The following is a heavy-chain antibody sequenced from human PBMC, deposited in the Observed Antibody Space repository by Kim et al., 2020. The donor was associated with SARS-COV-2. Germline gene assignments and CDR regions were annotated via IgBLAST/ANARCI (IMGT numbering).Heavy chain of an antibody. J-gene: IGHJ4*02. Sequence: KFQGRVTITADESTSTAYMELSSLRSEDTAVYYCARSYGSGSYYNKILDYWGQGTLVTVSS. CDR3: ARSYGSGSYYNKILDY. V-gene: IGHV1-69*01. D-gene: IGHD3-10*01.